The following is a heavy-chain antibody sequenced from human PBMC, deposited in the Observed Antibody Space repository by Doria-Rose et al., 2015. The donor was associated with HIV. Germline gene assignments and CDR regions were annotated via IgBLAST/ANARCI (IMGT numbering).Heavy chain of an antibody. CDR3: ARSFTMVQGVTNWFDP. D-gene: IGHD3-10*01. CDR1: GGSFSNYY. V-gene: IGHV4-34*01. CDR2: INHSGST. Sequence: TLSLNCAVYGGSFSNYYWTWIRQPPGKGLEWIGEINHSGSTNYNPSLKSRVTISVDTSKNQFSLKLSSVTAADMAVYYCARSFTMVQGVTNWFDPWGQGTRGTGSA. J-gene: IGHJ5*02.